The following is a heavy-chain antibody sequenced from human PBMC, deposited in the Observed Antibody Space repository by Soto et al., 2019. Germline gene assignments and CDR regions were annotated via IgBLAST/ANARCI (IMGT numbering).Heavy chain of an antibody. V-gene: IGHV1-69*13. CDR3: ARTYYYGSGRPYYYYGMDV. Sequence: SVKVSCKASGGTFSSYAISWVRQAPGQGLEWMGGIIPIFGTANYAQKFQGRVTITADESTSTVYMELSSLRSEDTAVYYCARTYYYGSGRPYYYYGMDVWGQATTVTVSS. CDR1: GGTFSSYA. CDR2: IIPIFGTA. J-gene: IGHJ6*02. D-gene: IGHD3-10*01.